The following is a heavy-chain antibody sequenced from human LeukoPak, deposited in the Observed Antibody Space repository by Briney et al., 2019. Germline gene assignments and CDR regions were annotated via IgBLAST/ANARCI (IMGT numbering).Heavy chain of an antibody. CDR3: ARIAGIAAADY. Sequence: GGSLRLSCAASGFTFSNYWMTWVRQAPGKGLVWVSRINTDGSSTSYADSVKGRFTISRDNAKNTLYLQMNSLRAEDTAVYYCARIAGIAAADYWGQGTLVTVSS. J-gene: IGHJ4*02. CDR1: GFTFSNYW. CDR2: INTDGSST. V-gene: IGHV3-74*01. D-gene: IGHD6-13*01.